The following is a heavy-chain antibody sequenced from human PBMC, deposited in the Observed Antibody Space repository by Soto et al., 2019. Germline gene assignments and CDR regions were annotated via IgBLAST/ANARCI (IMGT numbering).Heavy chain of an antibody. D-gene: IGHD6-19*01. CDR2: MTPTSGDT. CDR1: GYNFIDYD. Sequence: QVQLVQSGAEVKKPGASVKVSCKASGYNFIDYDINWVRQSTGQGLEWLGWMTPTSGDTGYAQKFQGRISLTRDTSIGTAYMALSSLKSEDTAVYYCARNPYSSGRFDPWGQGTLVTVSS. CDR3: ARNPYSSGRFDP. J-gene: IGHJ5*02. V-gene: IGHV1-8*01.